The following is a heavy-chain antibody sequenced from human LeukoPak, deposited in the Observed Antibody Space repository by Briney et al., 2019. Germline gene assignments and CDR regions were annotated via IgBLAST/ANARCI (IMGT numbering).Heavy chain of an antibody. J-gene: IGHJ3*02. Sequence: ASVKVSCKASGYTFTGYYMHWVRQAPGRGLEWMGRINPNSGGTNYAQKFQGRVTMTRDTSISTAYMELSRLRSDDTAVYYCARYSSGWYTGAFDIWGQGTMVTVSS. D-gene: IGHD6-19*01. CDR3: ARYSSGWYTGAFDI. CDR2: INPNSGGT. V-gene: IGHV1-2*06. CDR1: GYTFTGYY.